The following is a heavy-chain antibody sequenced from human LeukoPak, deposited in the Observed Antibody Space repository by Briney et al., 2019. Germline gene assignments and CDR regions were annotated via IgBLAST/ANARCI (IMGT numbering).Heavy chain of an antibody. D-gene: IGHD5-18*01. V-gene: IGHV4-38-2*02. J-gene: IGHJ5*02. Sequence: SETLSLTCTVSGYSISSGYYWGWIRQPPGKGLEWIGSIYHSGSTYYNPSLKSRVTISVDTSKNQFSLKLSSVTAADTAVYYCARGRRGSYLYDPWGQGTLVTVSS. CDR2: IYHSGST. CDR3: ARGRRGSYLYDP. CDR1: GYSISSGYY.